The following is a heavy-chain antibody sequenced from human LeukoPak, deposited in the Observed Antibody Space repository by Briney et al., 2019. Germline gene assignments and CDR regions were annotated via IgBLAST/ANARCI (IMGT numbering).Heavy chain of an antibody. D-gene: IGHD2-8*01. J-gene: IGHJ5*02. CDR3: ARAHQRLKLGYCTNGVCYNNWFDP. Sequence: GGSLRLPCAASGFTFSSYAMHWVRQAPGKGLEWVAVISYDGSNKYYADSVKGRFTISRDNSKNTLYLQMNSLRAEDTAVYYCARAHQRLKLGYCTNGVCYNNWFDPWGQGTLVTVSS. CDR1: GFTFSSYA. V-gene: IGHV3-30-3*01. CDR2: ISYDGSNK.